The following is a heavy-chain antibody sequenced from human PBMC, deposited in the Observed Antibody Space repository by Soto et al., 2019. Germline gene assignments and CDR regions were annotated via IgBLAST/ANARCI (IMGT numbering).Heavy chain of an antibody. J-gene: IGHJ4*02. CDR1: GFTFSSYS. CDR2: ISSSSSTI. Sequence: GGSLRLSCAASGFTFSSYSMNWVRQAPGKGLEWVSYISSSSSTIYYADSVRGRFTISRDNSKNTLFLQMDSLRVDDTGVYYCALTRRSSLLEVAGPGFEYWGQGTLVTVSS. V-gene: IGHV3-48*01. D-gene: IGHD6-19*01. CDR3: ALTRRSSLLEVAGPGFEY.